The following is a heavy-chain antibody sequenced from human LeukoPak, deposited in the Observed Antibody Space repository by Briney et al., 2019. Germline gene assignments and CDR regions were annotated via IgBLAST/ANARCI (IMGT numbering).Heavy chain of an antibody. V-gene: IGHV5-51*01. CDR2: IYPGDSDT. Sequence: GESLKISWKGSGYSFTSYWIGWVRQMPGKGLGWEGVIYPGDSDTRYSPSFQGQVTISADKSISTAYLQWSSLKASDTAMYYCARRYYYGSGSYLYYFDYWGQGTLVTVSS. CDR1: GYSFTSYW. CDR3: ARRYYYGSGSYLYYFDY. D-gene: IGHD3-10*01. J-gene: IGHJ4*02.